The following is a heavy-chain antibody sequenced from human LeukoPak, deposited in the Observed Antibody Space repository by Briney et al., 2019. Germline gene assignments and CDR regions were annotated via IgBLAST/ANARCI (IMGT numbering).Heavy chain of an antibody. J-gene: IGHJ4*02. D-gene: IGHD4-17*01. CDR1: GYTFTGYY. V-gene: IGHV1-2*06. Sequence: GASVKVSCKASGYTFTGYYMHWVRQAPGQGLEWMGRINPNSGGTNYAQKFQGRVTMTRDTSISTAYMELSRLRSDDTAVYYCARQMTTETTSPLGYWGQGTLVTVSS. CDR2: INPNSGGT. CDR3: ARQMTTETTSPLGY.